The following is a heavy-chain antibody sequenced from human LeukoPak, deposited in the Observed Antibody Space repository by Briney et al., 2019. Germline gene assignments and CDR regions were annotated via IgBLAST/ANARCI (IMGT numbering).Heavy chain of an antibody. CDR2: TYYRSKWYN. D-gene: IGHD1-26*01. Sequence: SQTLSLTCAISGDSVSSNSAAWNWIRQSPSRGLEWLGRTYYRSKWYNDYAVSVKSRITINPDTSKNQFSLQLNSVTPEDTAVYYCARDLAYSGSYLRWFDPWGQGTLVTVSS. J-gene: IGHJ5*02. V-gene: IGHV6-1*01. CDR1: GDSVSSNSAA. CDR3: ARDLAYSGSYLRWFDP.